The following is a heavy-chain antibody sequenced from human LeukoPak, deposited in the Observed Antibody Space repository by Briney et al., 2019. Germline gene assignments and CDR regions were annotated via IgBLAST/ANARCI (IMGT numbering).Heavy chain of an antibody. D-gene: IGHD3-3*01. CDR2: ISSNGGST. CDR3: ARGVLPYYFDY. CDR1: GLTFSSYA. Sequence: GGSLRLSCAASGLTFSSYAMHWVRQAPGKGLEYVSAISSNGGSTYYANSVKGRFTISRDNSKNTLYLQMGSLRAEDMAVYYCARGVLPYYFDYWGQGTLVTVSS. J-gene: IGHJ4*02. V-gene: IGHV3-64*01.